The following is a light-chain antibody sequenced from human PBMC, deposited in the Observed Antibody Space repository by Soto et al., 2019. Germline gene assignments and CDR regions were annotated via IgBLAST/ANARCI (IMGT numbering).Light chain of an antibody. V-gene: IGLV1-47*02. CDR1: SSNIGSNY. Sequence: QSVLTQPPSTSGTPGQRVTISCSGSSSNIGSNYVFWYQQLPGTAPKLLIYSHNQRPSGVPDRFSGSTSGTSASLAISGLRSEDEAHYYCAAWDDSLSGVVFGGGTKVTAL. J-gene: IGLJ3*02. CDR3: AAWDDSLSGVV. CDR2: SHN.